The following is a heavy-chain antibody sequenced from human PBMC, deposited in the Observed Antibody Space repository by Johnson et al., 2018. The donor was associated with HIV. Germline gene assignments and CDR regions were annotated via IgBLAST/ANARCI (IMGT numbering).Heavy chain of an antibody. Sequence: VQLVESGGGLIQPGGSLRLTCAASGFTVSSNYMSWVRQAPGKGLEWVSGINWDGDRTGYADSVKGRFTISRDNSKNTLYLQMKSLRAEDTAVYYCARELRGLGAFDIWGQGTMVTVSS. CDR3: ARELRGLGAFDI. J-gene: IGHJ3*02. V-gene: IGHV3-53*01. D-gene: IGHD4-23*01. CDR2: INWDGDRT. CDR1: GFTVSSNY.